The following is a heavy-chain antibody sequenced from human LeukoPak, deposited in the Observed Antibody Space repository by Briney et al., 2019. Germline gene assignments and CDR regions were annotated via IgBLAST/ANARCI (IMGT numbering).Heavy chain of an antibody. Sequence: GGSLRLSCAASGFTFSTYWMTWVRQAPGKGLEWVATINQDGSEKYYVDSVKGRFTISRDNAKNSLYLQMSSLRAEDTAVYYCVSDIVVIPTTIRDYRGQGTLVTVSS. CDR1: GFTFSTYW. D-gene: IGHD2-2*01. V-gene: IGHV3-7*01. CDR2: INQDGSEK. J-gene: IGHJ4*02. CDR3: VSDIVVIPTTIRDY.